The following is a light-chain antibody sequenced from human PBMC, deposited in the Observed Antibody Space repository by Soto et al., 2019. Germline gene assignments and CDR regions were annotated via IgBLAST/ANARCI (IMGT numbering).Light chain of an antibody. CDR3: QQYSSSQGWT. Sequence: EIVLTQSPGTLSLSPGERATLSCRASQSVRTTYLAWYQQKPGQAPRLLIYNASNRIPGIPDRFSGSGSGTDFTLTIDRLEPADFAVYFCQQYSSSQGWTFGQGTKVEIK. J-gene: IGKJ1*01. V-gene: IGKV3-20*01. CDR1: QSVRTTY. CDR2: NAS.